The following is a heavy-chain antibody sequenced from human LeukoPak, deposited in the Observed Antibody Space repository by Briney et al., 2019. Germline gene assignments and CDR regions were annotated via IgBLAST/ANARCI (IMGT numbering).Heavy chain of an antibody. J-gene: IGHJ5*02. CDR1: GYTLTELS. V-gene: IGHV1-24*01. CDR3: ASLIAAVGTNWFDP. CDR2: FDPEDGET. D-gene: IGHD6-25*01. Sequence: ASVKVSCKVSGYTLTELSMHWVRQAPGKGLEWMGGFDPEDGETIYAQKFQGRVTITTDESTSTAYMELSSLRSEDTAVYYCASLIAAVGTNWFDPWGQEPLVTVS.